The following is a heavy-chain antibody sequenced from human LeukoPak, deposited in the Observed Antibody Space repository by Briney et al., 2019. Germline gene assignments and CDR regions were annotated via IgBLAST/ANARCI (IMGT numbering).Heavy chain of an antibody. CDR2: IIPIFGTA. CDR1: GGTFSSYA. D-gene: IGHD3-3*01. Sequence: GASVKVSCKASGGTFSSYAISWVRQAPGQGLEWMGGIIPIFGTANYAQKFQGRVTITADESTSTAYMELSSLRSEDTAVYYCARSPSRDFGVVYFDYWGQGTLVTVSS. CDR3: ARSPSRDFGVVYFDY. V-gene: IGHV1-69*13. J-gene: IGHJ4*02.